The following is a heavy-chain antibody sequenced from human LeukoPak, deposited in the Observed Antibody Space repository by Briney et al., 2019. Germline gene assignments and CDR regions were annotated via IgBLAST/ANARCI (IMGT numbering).Heavy chain of an antibody. Sequence: PGGSLRLSCAASGFTFSSYAMSWVRQAPGKGQEWVSAISGSGGSTYYADSVKGRFTISRDNSKNTLYLQMNSLRAEDTAVYYCAKFRPAATSPQSDYWGQGTLVTVSS. J-gene: IGHJ4*02. V-gene: IGHV3-23*01. CDR3: AKFRPAATSPQSDY. CDR1: GFTFSSYA. D-gene: IGHD2-2*01. CDR2: ISGSGGST.